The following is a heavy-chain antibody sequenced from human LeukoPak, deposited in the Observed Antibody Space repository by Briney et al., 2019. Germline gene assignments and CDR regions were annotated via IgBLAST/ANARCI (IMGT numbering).Heavy chain of an antibody. D-gene: IGHD3-9*01. V-gene: IGHV4-59*08. CDR1: DGSISGYY. Sequence: PSETLSLTCTVSDGSISGYYCSWVRQPPGKGLEWIGYIFYSGSTSYNPSLKSRVTMSVDTSKNQVSLKMRSVTAADTAVYYCARHPPGYFDFLWGQGTLVTVSS. CDR2: IFYSGST. J-gene: IGHJ4*02. CDR3: ARHPPGYFDFL.